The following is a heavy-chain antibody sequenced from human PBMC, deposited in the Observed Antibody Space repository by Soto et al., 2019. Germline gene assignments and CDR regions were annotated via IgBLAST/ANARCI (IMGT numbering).Heavy chain of an antibody. Sequence: QVQLVQSGAEVKKPGSSVKVSCKDSGGTFITYSMFWVRQAPGQGLEWMGRIIPMLGVRNYAQRFQDRVTIIADKSTATVHMELSSLRSEDTALYYCTIGSWSGEVFDIWGQGTMVTVSS. CDR1: GGTFITYS. CDR3: TIGSWSGEVFDI. V-gene: IGHV1-69*02. D-gene: IGHD4-17*01. CDR2: IIPMLGVR. J-gene: IGHJ3*02.